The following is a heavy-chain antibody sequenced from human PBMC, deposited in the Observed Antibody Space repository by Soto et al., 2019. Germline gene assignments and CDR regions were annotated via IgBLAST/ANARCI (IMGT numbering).Heavy chain of an antibody. CDR2: IIPILGIA. Sequence: QVQLVQSGAEVKKPGSSVKVSCKASGGTFSSYTISWVRQAPGQGLEWMGRIIPILGIANYAQKFQGRVTITADKSTSTAYMELSSLRSEDTAVYYCARDSDACGGDCYPHSYFDYWGQGTLVTVSS. V-gene: IGHV1-69*08. D-gene: IGHD2-21*02. J-gene: IGHJ4*02. CDR3: ARDSDACGGDCYPHSYFDY. CDR1: GGTFSSYT.